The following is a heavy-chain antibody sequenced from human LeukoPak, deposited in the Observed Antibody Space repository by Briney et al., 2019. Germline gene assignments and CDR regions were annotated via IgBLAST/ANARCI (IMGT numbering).Heavy chain of an antibody. D-gene: IGHD6-25*01. J-gene: IGHJ4*02. CDR1: GYSFTSYY. CDR3: ARGPNSSGFYLFDY. Sequence: ASVKVSCKASGYSFTSYYMHWVRQAPGQGPEWMGMIDPSRGITSYVQRFQGRVTMTRDTSTNTVYMELRSLTSEDTAVYYCARGPNSSGFYLFDYWGQGTLVTVSS. CDR2: IDPSRGIT. V-gene: IGHV1-46*01.